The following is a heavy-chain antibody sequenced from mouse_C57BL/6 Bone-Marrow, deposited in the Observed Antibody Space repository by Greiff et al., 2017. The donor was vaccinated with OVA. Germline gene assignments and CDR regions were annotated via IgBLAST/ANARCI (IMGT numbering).Heavy chain of an antibody. V-gene: IGHV1-26*01. J-gene: IGHJ4*01. CDR1: GYTFTDYY. CDR3: AGWGGRAMDY. Sequence: EVQLQQSGPELVKSGASVKISCKASGYTFTDYYMNWVKQSHGKSLEWIGDINPNNGGTSYNQKFKGKATLTVDKSSSTAYMELRSLTSEDSAVYYCAGWGGRAMDYWGQGTSVTVSS. CDR2: INPNNGGT.